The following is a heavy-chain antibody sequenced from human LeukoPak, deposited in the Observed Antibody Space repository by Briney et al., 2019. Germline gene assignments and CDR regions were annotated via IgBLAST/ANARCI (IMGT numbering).Heavy chain of an antibody. Sequence: GGSLRLSCAASGFTFTNYALHWVRQAPGKGLEWVALISVDGSHDYYADSVKGRVSISRDNSNNTLFLQVNSLSPEDTAVYYCARDADFGGNSRLGFQFWGQGTLVTVSP. CDR1: GFTFTNYA. V-gene: IGHV3-30*03. CDR3: ARDADFGGNSRLGFQF. D-gene: IGHD4-23*01. J-gene: IGHJ4*02. CDR2: ISVDGSHD.